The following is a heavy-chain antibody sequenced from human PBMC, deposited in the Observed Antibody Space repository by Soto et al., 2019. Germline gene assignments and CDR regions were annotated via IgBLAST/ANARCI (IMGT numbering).Heavy chain of an antibody. V-gene: IGHV3-23*01. Sequence: SLRLSCAASGFTFSSYAMSWVRQAPGKGLEWVSAISGSGGSTYYADSVKGRFTISRDNAKNSLYLQMNSLRAEDTAVYYCARDNGYDAATLDYWGQGTLVTVSS. CDR2: ISGSGGST. D-gene: IGHD5-12*01. CDR1: GFTFSSYA. J-gene: IGHJ4*02. CDR3: ARDNGYDAATLDY.